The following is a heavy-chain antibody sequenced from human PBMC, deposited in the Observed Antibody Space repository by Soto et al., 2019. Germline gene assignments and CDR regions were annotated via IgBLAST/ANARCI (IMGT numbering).Heavy chain of an antibody. CDR2: IYHTGTA. Sequence: SETLSLTCTVSGGSITSSSHYWGWIRQPPGEGLEWIGSIYHTGTAYYNPSLKSRVTISVDTSKNQFSLKLTSVTAADAALYYCARDFFDSSDYTTNWFDPWGQGTLVTVSS. J-gene: IGHJ5*02. CDR1: GGSITSSSHY. V-gene: IGHV4-39*01. D-gene: IGHD3-22*01. CDR3: ARDFFDSSDYTTNWFDP.